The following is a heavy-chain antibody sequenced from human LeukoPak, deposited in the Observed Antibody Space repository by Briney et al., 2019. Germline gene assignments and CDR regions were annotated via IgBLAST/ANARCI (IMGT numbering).Heavy chain of an antibody. V-gene: IGHV1-69*05. Sequence: SVKVSCKASGGTFSSCAIIWVRQAPGQGLEWIGRIIPIFGTANYAQKFQGRVTITTDESTSTAYMELSSLRSEDTAVYYCASRSGRGYSYGPRDYYMDVWGKGTTVTVSS. CDR2: IIPIFGTA. J-gene: IGHJ6*03. CDR1: GGTFSSCA. D-gene: IGHD5-18*01. CDR3: ASRSGRGYSYGPRDYYMDV.